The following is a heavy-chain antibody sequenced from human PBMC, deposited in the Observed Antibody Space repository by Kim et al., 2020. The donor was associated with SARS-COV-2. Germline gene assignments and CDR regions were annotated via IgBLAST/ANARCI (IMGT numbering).Heavy chain of an antibody. Sequence: ADSVKGRFTISRDTSKNTLYLQMNSLRAEDTAVYYCARGGYSSGVPYYFDYWGQGTLVTVSS. J-gene: IGHJ4*02. CDR3: ARGGYSSGVPYYFDY. V-gene: IGHV3-53*01. D-gene: IGHD5-18*01.